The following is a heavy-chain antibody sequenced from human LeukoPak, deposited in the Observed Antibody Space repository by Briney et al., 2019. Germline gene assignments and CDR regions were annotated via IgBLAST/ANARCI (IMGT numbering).Heavy chain of an antibody. CDR2: ISYDGSNK. CDR1: GFTFSSYA. V-gene: IGHV3-30*04. J-gene: IGHJ4*02. D-gene: IGHD3-9*01. CDR3: ADHYDILTGYYPLDY. Sequence: GGSLRLSCAASGFTFSSYAMHWVRQAPGKGLEWVAVISYDGSNKYYADSVKGRFTISRDNSKNTLYLQMNSLRAEDTAGYYCADHYDILTGYYPLDYWGQGTLVTVSS.